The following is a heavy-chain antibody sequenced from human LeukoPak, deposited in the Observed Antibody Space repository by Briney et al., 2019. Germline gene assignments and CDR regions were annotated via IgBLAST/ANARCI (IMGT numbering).Heavy chain of an antibody. Sequence: GGSLRLSCAASGFTFSSYSMNWVRQAPGKGLEWVSSISSSSSYIYYADSVKGRSTISRDNAKNSLYLQMNSLRAEDTAVYYCARDIGSYGKPGRFDYWGQGTLVTVSS. J-gene: IGHJ4*02. CDR2: ISSSSSYI. D-gene: IGHD1-14*01. CDR3: ARDIGSYGKPGRFDY. V-gene: IGHV3-21*01. CDR1: GFTFSSYS.